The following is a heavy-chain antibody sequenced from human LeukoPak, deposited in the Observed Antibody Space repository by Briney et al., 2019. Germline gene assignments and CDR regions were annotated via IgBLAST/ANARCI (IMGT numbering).Heavy chain of an antibody. V-gene: IGHV1-18*01. CDR1: GYTFTSYG. D-gene: IGHD3-22*01. CDR3: ARVSYYDSSGSFDY. CDR2: ISAYNGNT. J-gene: IGHJ4*02. Sequence: ASVKVSCKASGYTFTSYGISWVRQAPGQGLEWMGWISAYNGNTNYAQKLQGRVTMTTDTSTSTAYMELRSLRSDDTAVYYCARVSYYDSSGSFDYWGQGTLVTVSS.